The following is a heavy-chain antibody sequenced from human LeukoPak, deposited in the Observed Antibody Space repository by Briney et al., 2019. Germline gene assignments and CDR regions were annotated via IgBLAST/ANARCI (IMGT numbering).Heavy chain of an antibody. V-gene: IGHV4-59*01. CDR3: ARDRSPEGYYDSSHWDYYHGMDV. J-gene: IGHJ6*02. D-gene: IGHD3-22*01. CDR1: GGSISNYY. Sequence: PSETLSLTCTVSGGSISNYYWGWIRQPPGKGLEWIGYIYYSGSTNYNPSLKSRVTISVDTSKNQFSPNLSSVTAADTAMYYCARDRSPEGYYDSSHWDYYHGMDVWGQGTTVTVSS. CDR2: IYYSGST.